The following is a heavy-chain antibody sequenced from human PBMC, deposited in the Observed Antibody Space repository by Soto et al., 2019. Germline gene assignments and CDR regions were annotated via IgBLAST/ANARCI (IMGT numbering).Heavy chain of an antibody. D-gene: IGHD3-22*01. V-gene: IGHV3-23*01. Sequence: VQLLESGGGSVQPGGSLRLSCVGSGFTFGIYGMTWVRQAPGKGLEWVSGISGSGDVTHYAVSVKGRFTISRDNSKNTFYLQMNSLRAEDTAVYYCAREIVTVGTFVWFDPWGQGTLVTVSS. J-gene: IGHJ5*02. CDR1: GFTFGIYG. CDR2: ISGSGDVT. CDR3: AREIVTVGTFVWFDP.